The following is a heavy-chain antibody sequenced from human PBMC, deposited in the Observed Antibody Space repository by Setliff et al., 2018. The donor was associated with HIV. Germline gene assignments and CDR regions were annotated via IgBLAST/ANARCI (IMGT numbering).Heavy chain of an antibody. D-gene: IGHD3-22*01. Sequence: GSLRLSCAASGFTVTNHYMSWVRQAPEKGLEWVSIIISSGGTYYADSVKGRFTVSRDNSKKTLYLQMNSLRPEDTAVYYCAREVSSGYWGQGTLVTVSS. CDR2: IISSGGT. CDR3: AREVSSGY. V-gene: IGHV3-66*03. CDR1: GFTVTNHY. J-gene: IGHJ4*02.